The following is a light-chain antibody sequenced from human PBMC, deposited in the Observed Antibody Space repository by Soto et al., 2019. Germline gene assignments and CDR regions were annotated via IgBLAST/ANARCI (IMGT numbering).Light chain of an antibody. V-gene: IGKV1-33*01. Sequence: DIQMTQSPSSLSASLGDRVTITFQASQDMSNYLNWYQQKPGKAPKLLIYDASNLETGVPSRFSGSGSGTDFTFTISSLQPEDIATYYCQQYDNLPRTFGGGTKV. CDR3: QQYDNLPRT. CDR2: DAS. J-gene: IGKJ4*01. CDR1: QDMSNY.